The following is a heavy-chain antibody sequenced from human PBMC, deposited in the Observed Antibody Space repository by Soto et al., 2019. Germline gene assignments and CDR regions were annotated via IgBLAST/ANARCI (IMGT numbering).Heavy chain of an antibody. CDR3: AKDHYFEWPTASDS. D-gene: IGHD3-9*01. Sequence: GGSLRLSCGASGFTFSDSAMTWVRQAPGKGLEWVSAISGSGGSSYHADSVKGRFTISRDNSKNILYLQMNSLRAEDTAIYYCAKDHYFEWPTASDSWGQGTLVTVSS. CDR2: ISGSGGSS. J-gene: IGHJ4*02. V-gene: IGHV3-23*01. CDR1: GFTFSDSA.